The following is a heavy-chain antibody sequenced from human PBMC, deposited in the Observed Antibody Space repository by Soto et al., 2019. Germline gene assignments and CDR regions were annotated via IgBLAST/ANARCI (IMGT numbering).Heavy chain of an antibody. J-gene: IGHJ4*02. V-gene: IGHV1-2*02. Sequence: ASVKVSCKPSGYPFTDLYIHWVRQAPGLGLEWMGWIDPRSGASRKTQRFQGRFTMTRDTSTNTVYMELISLRSDDTDVYFCARDNYGTLDYWGQGTLVTVYS. D-gene: IGHD3-10*01. CDR1: GYPFTDLY. CDR2: IDPRSGAS. CDR3: ARDNYGTLDY.